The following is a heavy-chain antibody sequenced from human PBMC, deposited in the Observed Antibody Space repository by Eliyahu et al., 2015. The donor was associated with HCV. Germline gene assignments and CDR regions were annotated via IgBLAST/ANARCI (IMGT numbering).Heavy chain of an antibody. J-gene: IGHJ4*02. CDR1: GFTFSSYA. CDR2: ISYDGSNK. V-gene: IGHV3-30-3*01. CDR3: ARDSLIDIVVVVAATPDY. D-gene: IGHD2-15*01. Sequence: QVQLVESGGGVVQPGRSLRLSCAASGFTFSSYAMHWVRQAPGKGLEWVAVISYDGSNKYYADSVKGRFTISRDNSKNTLYLQMNSLRAEDTAVYYCARDSLIDIVVVVAATPDYWGQGTLVTVSS.